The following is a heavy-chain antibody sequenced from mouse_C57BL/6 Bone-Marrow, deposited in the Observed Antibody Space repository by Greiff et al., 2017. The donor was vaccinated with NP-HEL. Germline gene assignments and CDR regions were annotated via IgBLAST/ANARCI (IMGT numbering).Heavy chain of an antibody. CDR3: TTGGSSPYAMDY. Sequence: EVKLQESGAELVRPGASVKLSCTVSGFNIKDDYMHWLKQRPEKGLGWIGWIDPENGDTEYASKFQGNATITADTSSNTAYLQLSSLTSEDTAVYYCTTGGSSPYAMDYWGQGTSVTVSS. D-gene: IGHD1-1*01. CDR1: GFNIKDDY. J-gene: IGHJ4*01. CDR2: IDPENGDT. V-gene: IGHV14-4*01.